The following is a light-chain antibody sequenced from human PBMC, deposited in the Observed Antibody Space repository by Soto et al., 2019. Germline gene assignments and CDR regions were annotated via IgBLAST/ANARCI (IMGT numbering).Light chain of an antibody. CDR1: QGISNY. V-gene: IGKV1-27*01. CDR2: AAS. Sequence: DIQMTQSPSSLSASVGDRVTITCRASQGISNYLAWYQQIPGKVPKLLISAASTLQSGVPSRFSGSGSGTDFTLTISSLQPEDVATYFCQKYTNVPAFGGGTKGDIK. J-gene: IGKJ4*01. CDR3: QKYTNVPA.